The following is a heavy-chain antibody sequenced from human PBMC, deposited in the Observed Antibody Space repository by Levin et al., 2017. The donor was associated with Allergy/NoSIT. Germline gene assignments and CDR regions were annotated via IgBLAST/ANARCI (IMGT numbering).Heavy chain of an antibody. CDR2: IYSGGST. CDR3: ARTAPTFDCSSTSCLYFDY. J-gene: IGHJ4*02. Sequence: GGSLRLSCAASGFTVSSNYMSWVRQAPGKGLEWVSVIYSGGSTYYADSVKGRFTISRDNSKNTLYLQMNSLRAEDTAVYYCARTAPTFDCSSTSCLYFDYWGQGTLVTVSS. CDR1: GFTVSSNY. D-gene: IGHD2-2*01. V-gene: IGHV3-66*01.